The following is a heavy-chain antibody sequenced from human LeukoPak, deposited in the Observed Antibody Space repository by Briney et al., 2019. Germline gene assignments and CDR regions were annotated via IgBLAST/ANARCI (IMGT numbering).Heavy chain of an antibody. CDR1: GYSFYTYA. CDR3: TKARGFIAARPDSYFDD. D-gene: IGHD6-6*01. J-gene: IGHJ4*02. V-gene: IGHV3-23*01. Sequence: EGSLRLSCAACGYSFYTYAMSWVRQAPGKGLEWVSVIGGNDGTTYYADSVRGRFTISRDNSENTLYLQMNSLRTEDTAVYYCTKARGFIAARPDSYFDDWGQGILVTVSS. CDR2: IGGNDGTT.